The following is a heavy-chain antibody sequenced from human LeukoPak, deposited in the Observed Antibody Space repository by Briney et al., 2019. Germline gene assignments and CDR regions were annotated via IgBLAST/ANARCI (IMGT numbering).Heavy chain of an antibody. CDR3: AKIRSEVVVAATNY. D-gene: IGHD2-15*01. V-gene: IGHV3-23*01. CDR2: ISGSGGRT. Sequence: GGSLRLSCAASGFTFSSYAMSWVRQAQGKGLEWVSAISGSGGRTYYADSVKGRFTISRDNSKDTLFLQMDSLRAEDTAVYYCAKIRSEVVVAATNYWGQGTLVSVSS. J-gene: IGHJ4*02. CDR1: GFTFSSYA.